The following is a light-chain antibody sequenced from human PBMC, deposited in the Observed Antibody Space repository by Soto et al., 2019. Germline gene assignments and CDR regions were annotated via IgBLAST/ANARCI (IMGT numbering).Light chain of an antibody. Sequence: EIVSTQSPATLSLSPGERATLSCRASQSVSSYLAWYQQKPGQAPRLLIYDASKRATGIPARFSGSGSGTDFTLTISSLEPEDSAVYYCQQRANWPHTFGQGTKLAIK. CDR2: DAS. CDR1: QSVSSY. V-gene: IGKV3-11*01. CDR3: QQRANWPHT. J-gene: IGKJ2*01.